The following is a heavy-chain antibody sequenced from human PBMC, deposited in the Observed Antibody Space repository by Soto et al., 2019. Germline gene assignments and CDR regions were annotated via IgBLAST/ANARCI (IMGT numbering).Heavy chain of an antibody. CDR2: IYWNDDK. V-gene: IGHV2-5*01. CDR3: AHFNGYEEFEY. J-gene: IGHJ4*02. Sequence: QITLKESGPTLVKPTQTLTLTCTFSGFSLSTSGVGVGWIRQPPGKALEWLAVIYWNDDKRYSPSLKSRLTITKGTSDHQVVLTMTNVDPVDTASYYCAHFNGYEEFEYWGQGTLVTVSS. D-gene: IGHD5-12*01. CDR1: GFSLSTSGVG.